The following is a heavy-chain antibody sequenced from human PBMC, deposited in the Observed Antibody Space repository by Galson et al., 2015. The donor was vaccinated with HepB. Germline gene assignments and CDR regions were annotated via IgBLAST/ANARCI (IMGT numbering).Heavy chain of an antibody. D-gene: IGHD5/OR15-5a*01. Sequence: SVKVSCKASGYILKNDSISWVRQAPGQGLEWLAWISDYLASTNSAHKVQGRVTMTTDTSTNSAYMDLRNLTAEDTAVYYCARDQGMSTSGGDGFDIGGQGTMVTVST. V-gene: IGHV1-18*01. CDR3: ARDQGMSTSGGDGFDI. CDR2: ISDYLAST. CDR1: GYILKNDS. J-gene: IGHJ3*02.